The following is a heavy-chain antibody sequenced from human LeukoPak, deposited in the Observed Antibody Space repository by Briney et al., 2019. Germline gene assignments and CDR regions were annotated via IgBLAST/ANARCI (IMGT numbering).Heavy chain of an antibody. CDR1: GGSISNSSYY. J-gene: IGHJ4*02. V-gene: IGHV3-11*04. D-gene: IGHD3-22*01. CDR3: ARGLEVDEY. CDR2: ISSGSSNI. Sequence: LSLTCTVSGGSISNSSYYWGWIRQPPGKGLEWISSISSGSSNIYYADSVKGRFTISRDNAKDSLLMQVNSLRAEDTAVHYCARGLEVDEYWGQGTLVTVSS.